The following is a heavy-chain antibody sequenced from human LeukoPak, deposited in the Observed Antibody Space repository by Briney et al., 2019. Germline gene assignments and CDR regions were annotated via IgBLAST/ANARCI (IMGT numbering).Heavy chain of an antibody. V-gene: IGHV4-39*07. J-gene: IGHJ4*02. CDR2: IYYSGST. CDR3: ARDLSLKGQFDY. Sequence: SETLSLTRTVSGGSISSSSYSWGWIRQPPGKGLEWIGSIYYSGSTYYNPSLKSRVTISVDTSKNQFSLKLSSVTAADTAVYYCARDLSLKGQFDYWGQGTLVTVSS. D-gene: IGHD2/OR15-2a*01. CDR1: GGSISSSSYS.